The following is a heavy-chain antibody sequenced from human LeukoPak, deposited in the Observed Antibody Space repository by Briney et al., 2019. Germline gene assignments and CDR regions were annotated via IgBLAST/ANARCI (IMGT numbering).Heavy chain of an antibody. Sequence: GRSLRLSCVASGFTFSSHPMHWVRQAPGKGLEWVAAISYEGTNEYYADSVKGRFTISRDNSENTLYVQMSSLRAEDSALYYCARADYYGSGSYLAGIDYWGRGTLVIVSS. J-gene: IGHJ4*02. CDR1: GFTFSSHP. CDR2: ISYEGTNE. V-gene: IGHV3-30*04. CDR3: ARADYYGSGSYLAGIDY. D-gene: IGHD3-10*01.